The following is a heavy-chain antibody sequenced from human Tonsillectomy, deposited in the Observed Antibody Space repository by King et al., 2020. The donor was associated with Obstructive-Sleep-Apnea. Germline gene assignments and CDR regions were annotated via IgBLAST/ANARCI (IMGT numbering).Heavy chain of an antibody. CDR3: AGDLRMVAATSYYYYYGMDV. D-gene: IGHD2-15*01. J-gene: IGHJ6*02. V-gene: IGHV3-21*01. CDR2: ISSSSSYI. Sequence: VQLVESGGGLVKPGGSLRLSCAASGFTFSSYSMNWVRQAPGKGLEWVSSISSSSSYIYYADSVKGRFTISRDNAKNSLYLQMNSLRAEDTAVYYCAGDLRMVAATSYYYYYGMDVWGQGTTVTVSS. CDR1: GFTFSSYS.